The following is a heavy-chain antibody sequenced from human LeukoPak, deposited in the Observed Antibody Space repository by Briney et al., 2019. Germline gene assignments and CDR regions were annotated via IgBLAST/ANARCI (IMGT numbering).Heavy chain of an antibody. CDR1: GYTFTSYG. CDR2: ISAYNGNT. V-gene: IGHV1-18*01. D-gene: IGHD3-10*01. Sequence: ASVNVSCKVSGYTFTSYGISWVRQAPGQGPEGMGWISAYNGNTNYAQKFQGRVTMTRNTSISTAYMELSSLRSEDTAVYYCAIGSGSYYIYDYWGQGTLVTVSS. J-gene: IGHJ4*02. CDR3: AIGSGSYYIYDY.